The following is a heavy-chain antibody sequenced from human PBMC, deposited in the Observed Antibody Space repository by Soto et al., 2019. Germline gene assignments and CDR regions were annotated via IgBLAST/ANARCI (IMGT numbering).Heavy chain of an antibody. D-gene: IGHD2-15*01. V-gene: IGHV3-11*06. Sequence: QVQLVESGGGLVKPGGSLRLSCAASGFTFSDYYMSWIRQAPGKGLEWVSYISSSSSYTNYADSVKGRFTISRDNAKNSLYLQMNSLRSEDTAVYYCATIDYCSGGSCFLFEVGARDFDYWGQGTLVTVSS. CDR2: ISSSSSYT. CDR3: ATIDYCSGGSCFLFEVGARDFDY. CDR1: GFTFSDYY. J-gene: IGHJ4*02.